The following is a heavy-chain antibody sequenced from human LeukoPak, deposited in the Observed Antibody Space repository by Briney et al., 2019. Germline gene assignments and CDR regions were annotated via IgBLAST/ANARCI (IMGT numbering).Heavy chain of an antibody. CDR2: IKQDGSEK. V-gene: IGHV3-7*01. CDR1: GFTFSSYW. D-gene: IGHD3-16*01. Sequence: PGGSLRLSCAASGFTFSSYWMSWVRQAPGKGLEWVANIKQDGSEKYYVDSVKGRFTISRDNAKNSLYLQMNSLRAEDTAVYYCARESPAWAYYYYYHMDVWGKGTTVTISS. J-gene: IGHJ6*03. CDR3: ARESPAWAYYYYYHMDV.